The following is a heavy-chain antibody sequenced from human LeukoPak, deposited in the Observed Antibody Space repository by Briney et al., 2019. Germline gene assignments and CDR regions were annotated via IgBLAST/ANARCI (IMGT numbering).Heavy chain of an antibody. Sequence: GGSLRLSCAASGFILRSYAMSWVRQAPGKGLEWVSAISGSGGSTYYADSVRGRFTISRDNSKNTLYVQMNSLRVEDTAVYYCAKGSIAAHDAMTTLDYWGQGTLVTVSS. V-gene: IGHV3-23*01. D-gene: IGHD6-13*01. CDR1: GFILRSYA. CDR3: AKGSIAAHDAMTTLDY. J-gene: IGHJ4*02. CDR2: ISGSGGST.